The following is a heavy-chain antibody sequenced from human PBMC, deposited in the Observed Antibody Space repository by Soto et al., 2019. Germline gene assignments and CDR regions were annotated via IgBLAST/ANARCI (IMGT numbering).Heavy chain of an antibody. D-gene: IGHD3-10*01. CDR3: ASLGPPQRGHYYFDD. CDR2: ISGSGGST. CDR1: GFTFSSYA. V-gene: IGHV3-23*01. J-gene: IGHJ4*02. Sequence: GGSLRLSCAASGFTFSSYAMSWVRQAPGKGLEWVSAISGSGGSTYYADSVKGRFTISRDNSKNTLYLQMNSLRAEDTAVYYCASLGPPQRGHYYFDDWGQGTRVSVSS.